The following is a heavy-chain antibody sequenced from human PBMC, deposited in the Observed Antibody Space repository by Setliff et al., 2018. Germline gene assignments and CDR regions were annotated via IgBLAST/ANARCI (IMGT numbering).Heavy chain of an antibody. J-gene: IGHJ4*02. Sequence: PGESLKISCKESEDTFTNYWIAWVRQAPGKGLEWMGIINPADSDTRYSPSFQGQVSISVDKSISTAYLHWNSLKASDTAMYYCARLGKPPLITYGAYRNYLDYWGQGTLVTVSS. CDR1: EDTFTNYW. D-gene: IGHD3-16*01. CDR3: ARLGKPPLITYGAYRNYLDY. V-gene: IGHV5-51*01. CDR2: INPADSDT.